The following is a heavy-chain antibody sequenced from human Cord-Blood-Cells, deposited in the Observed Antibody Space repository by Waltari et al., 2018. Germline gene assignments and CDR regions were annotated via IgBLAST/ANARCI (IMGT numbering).Heavy chain of an antibody. CDR3: ARDVHDSSGYYPH. CDR1: GFTVSSND. V-gene: IGHV3-53*01. Sequence: EVQLVASGGGVIQPGGSLRLSCAASGFTVSSNDMSWVRQAPGKGQEWVSVIYSGGSTYYADSVKGRFTISRDNSKNTLYLQMNSLRAEDTAVYYCARDVHDSSGYYPHWGQGTLVTVSS. J-gene: IGHJ4*02. D-gene: IGHD3-22*01. CDR2: IYSGGST.